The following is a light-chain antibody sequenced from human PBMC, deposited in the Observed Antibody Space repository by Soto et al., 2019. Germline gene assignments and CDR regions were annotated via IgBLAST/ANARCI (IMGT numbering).Light chain of an antibody. CDR2: GAS. J-gene: IGKJ5*01. Sequence: EIVLTKSLGTVSLSPGARDTLSRRESQSVRSSYLAWYQQKPGQAPRLLIYGASSRATGIPDRFSGSGSGTDFTLTISRLEPEECAVYYCKQYGSSPITVGKGGRLAIK. V-gene: IGKV3-20*01. CDR1: QSVRSSY. CDR3: KQYGSSPIT.